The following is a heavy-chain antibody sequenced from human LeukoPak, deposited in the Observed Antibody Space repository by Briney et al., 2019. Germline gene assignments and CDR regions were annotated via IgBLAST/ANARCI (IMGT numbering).Heavy chain of an antibody. CDR1: GYTFSIYS. J-gene: IGHJ4*02. CDR2: ISAYNGNT. CDR3: TRGERYLDY. V-gene: IGHV1-18*01. D-gene: IGHD3-9*01. Sequence: ASVTVSPMPSGYTFSIYSTFWVRQTPGQGLEWMGWISAYNGNTNYAQKLQGRVTMTTDTSTSTAYMELRSLTSDDTAVYYCTRGERYLDYWGQRSEISVCS.